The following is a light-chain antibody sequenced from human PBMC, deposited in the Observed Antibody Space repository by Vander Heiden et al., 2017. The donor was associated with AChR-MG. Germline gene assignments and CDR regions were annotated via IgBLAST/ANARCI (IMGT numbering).Light chain of an antibody. CDR3: QGWDGTDDWV. V-gene: IGLV3-21*03. CDR2: DYS. J-gene: IGLJ3*02. Sequence: SYVLTQPPSVSVAPGKTATSACEGNNLGGKSVHWYQQKPGQAPKLVVYDYSDRPAGIHERFSGSNYANTATRTINRGEAGDEADYYCQGWDGTDDWVFGGGTKLTVL. CDR1: NLGGKS.